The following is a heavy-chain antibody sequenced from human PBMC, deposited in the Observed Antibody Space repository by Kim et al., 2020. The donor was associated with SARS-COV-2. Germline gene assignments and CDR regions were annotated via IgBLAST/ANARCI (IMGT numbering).Heavy chain of an antibody. Sequence: SETLSLTCAVYGGSFSGYYWSWIRQPPGKGLEWIGEINHSGSTNYNPSLKSRVTISVDTSKNQFSLKLSSVTAADTAVYYCARGPVLRFLEWTPGYYYGMDVWGQGTTVTVSS. CDR1: GGSFSGYY. CDR3: ARGPVLRFLEWTPGYYYGMDV. CDR2: INHSGST. V-gene: IGHV4-34*01. D-gene: IGHD3-3*01. J-gene: IGHJ6*02.